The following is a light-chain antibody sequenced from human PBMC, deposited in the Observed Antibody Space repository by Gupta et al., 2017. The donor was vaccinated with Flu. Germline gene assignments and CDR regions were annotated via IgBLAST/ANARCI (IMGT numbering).Light chain of an antibody. CDR1: QSISSY. J-gene: IGKJ5*01. V-gene: IGKV1-39*01. CDR3: QQSYSNPSLT. CDR2: DAS. Sequence: DIQMTQSPSSLSASVGDRVTITCRASQSISSYLNWYQQKPGKAPKLLIYDASSWQSGVTSRFSGSGYGKDLTLTISSRQPEDFATYYCQQSYSNPSLTFGQGTRVEIK.